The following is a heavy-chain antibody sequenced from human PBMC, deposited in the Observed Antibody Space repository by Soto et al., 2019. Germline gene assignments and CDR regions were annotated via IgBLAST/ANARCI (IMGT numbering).Heavy chain of an antibody. CDR3: AKDQVDVVATSKDAFDV. CDR1: GFTFSSCA. CDR2: TSGSGGST. D-gene: IGHD5-12*01. Sequence: EVQLLESGGGLVQPGGSLRLSCAASGFTFSSCAMTWVRQAPGKGLEWVSATSGSGGSTYYADSVKGRFTISRDNSKNTLYLQMNSLRAEDTAVYYCAKDQVDVVATSKDAFDVWGQGTMVAGSS. J-gene: IGHJ3*01. V-gene: IGHV3-23*01.